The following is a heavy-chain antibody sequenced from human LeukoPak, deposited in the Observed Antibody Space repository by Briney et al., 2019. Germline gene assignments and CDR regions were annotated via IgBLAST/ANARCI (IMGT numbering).Heavy chain of an antibody. D-gene: IGHD2-2*01. Sequence: SETLSLTCAVCGGSFSGYYWSWIRQPPGKGLEWIGEINHSGSTNYNPSLKSRVTISVDTSKNQFSLKLSSVTAADTAVYYCARGPLGYCSSTSCSRQYNWFDPWGQGTLVTVSS. J-gene: IGHJ5*02. CDR2: INHSGST. CDR3: ARGPLGYCSSTSCSRQYNWFDP. V-gene: IGHV4-34*01. CDR1: GGSFSGYY.